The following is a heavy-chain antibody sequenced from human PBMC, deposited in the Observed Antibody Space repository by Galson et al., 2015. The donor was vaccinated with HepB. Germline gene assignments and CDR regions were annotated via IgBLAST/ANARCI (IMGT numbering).Heavy chain of an antibody. J-gene: IGHJ6*02. CDR2: ISYDGSNK. CDR1: GFTFSSYA. D-gene: IGHD2-2*01. CDR3: ARGDIVVVPAAQNYGMDV. Sequence: SLRLSCAASGFTFSSYAMHWVRQAPGKGLEWVAVISYDGSNKYYADSVKGRFTISRDNSKNTLYLQMNSLRAEDTAVYYCARGDIVVVPAAQNYGMDVWGQGTTVTVSS. V-gene: IGHV3-30-3*01.